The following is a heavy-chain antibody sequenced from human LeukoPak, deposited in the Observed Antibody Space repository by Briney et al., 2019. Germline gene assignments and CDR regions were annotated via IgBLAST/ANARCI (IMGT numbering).Heavy chain of an antibody. V-gene: IGHV4-59*01. CDR3: ARDLGSRGYPTDWFDS. CDR1: GGSISSYY. CDR2: IYYSGST. D-gene: IGHD6-25*01. Sequence: SETLSLTCTVSGGSISSYYWSWIRQPPGKGLEWIGYIYYSGSTNYNPSLKSRVTISVDTSKNQFSLKLSSVTAADTAVYYCARDLGSRGYPTDWFDSWGQGTLVTVSS. J-gene: IGHJ5*01.